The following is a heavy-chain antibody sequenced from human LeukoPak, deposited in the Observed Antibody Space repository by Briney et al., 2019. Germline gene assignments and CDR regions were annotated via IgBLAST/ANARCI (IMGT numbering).Heavy chain of an antibody. CDR3: ARDLASGNHPDGFDV. J-gene: IGHJ3*01. CDR1: GFSFRLYG. V-gene: IGHV3-30*03. Sequence: GGSLRLSCAASGFSFRLYGMHWVRQAPGKGLEWVALMLYDGSGIYYADSVKGRFSISRDNSNSMFYLQMSSLRAEDSAVYYCARDLASGNHPDGFDVWAQGTLGTVSS. D-gene: IGHD1-14*01. CDR2: MLYDGSGI.